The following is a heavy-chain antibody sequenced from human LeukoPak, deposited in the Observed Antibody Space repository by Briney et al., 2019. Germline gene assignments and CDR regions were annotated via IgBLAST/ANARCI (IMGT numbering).Heavy chain of an antibody. CDR1: GGSISSYY. CDR2: IDYSGST. J-gene: IGHJ3*02. Sequence: SETLSLTCTVSGGSISSYYWSWIRQHPGKGLEWIGYIDYSGSTNYNPSLKSRVTIPVDTSKNQFSLKLSSVTAADTAVYYCARDSGSSWSGDAFDIWGQGTMVTVSS. V-gene: IGHV4-59*01. D-gene: IGHD6-13*01. CDR3: ARDSGSSWSGDAFDI.